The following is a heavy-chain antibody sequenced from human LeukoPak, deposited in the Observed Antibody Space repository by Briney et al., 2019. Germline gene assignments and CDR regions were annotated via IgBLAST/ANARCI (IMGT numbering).Heavy chain of an antibody. CDR1: GYTFTGYY. D-gene: IGHD3-16*01. Sequence: SVKVSCKASGYTFTGYYMHWVRQAPGQGREWMGWINPNSGGTNYAQKCQGRVTMTRDTAISTAYMELSRLRSDDTAVYYCARYERGLPDDFDYWGQGTLVTVSS. V-gene: IGHV1-2*02. CDR3: ARYERGLPDDFDY. J-gene: IGHJ4*02. CDR2: INPNSGGT.